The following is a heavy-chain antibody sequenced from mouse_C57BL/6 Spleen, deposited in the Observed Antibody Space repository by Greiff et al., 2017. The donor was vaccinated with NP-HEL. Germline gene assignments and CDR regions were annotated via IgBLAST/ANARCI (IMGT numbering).Heavy chain of an antibody. D-gene: IGHD2-4*01. J-gene: IGHJ4*01. CDR2: ISSGSSTI. CDR1: GFTFSDYG. V-gene: IGHV5-17*01. Sequence: VKLVESGGGLVKPGGSLKLSCAASGFTFSDYGMHWVRQAPEKGLEWVAYISSGSSTIYYADTVKGRFTISRDNAKNTLFLQMTSLRSEDTAMYYCARGDYDRSLYYAMDYWGQGTSVTVSS. CDR3: ARGDYDRSLYYAMDY.